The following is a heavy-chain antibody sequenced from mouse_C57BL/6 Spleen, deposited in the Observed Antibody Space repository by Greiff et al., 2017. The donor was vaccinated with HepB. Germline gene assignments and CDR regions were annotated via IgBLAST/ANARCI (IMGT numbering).Heavy chain of an antibody. V-gene: IGHV1-82*01. Sequence: VQLQQSGPELVKPGASVKISCKASGYAFSSSWMNWVKQRPGKGLEWIGRIYPGDGDTNYNGKFKGKATLTADKSSSTAYMQLSSLTSEDSAVYFCASGGNYGYYFDYWGQGTTLTVSS. CDR1: GYAFSSSW. D-gene: IGHD1-1*02. J-gene: IGHJ2*01. CDR2: IYPGDGDT. CDR3: ASGGNYGYYFDY.